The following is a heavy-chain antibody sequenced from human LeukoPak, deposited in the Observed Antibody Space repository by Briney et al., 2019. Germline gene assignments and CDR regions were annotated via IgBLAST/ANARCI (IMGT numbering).Heavy chain of an antibody. D-gene: IGHD3-3*01. J-gene: IGHJ5*02. V-gene: IGHV4-34*01. Sequence: NSSDTLSLTCAVYGGSFSGYYWSWIRPPPGKGLEWIGEINHSGSTNYNPSLKSRVTISVDTSKNQFSLKLSSVTAADTAVYYCARVVARFLEWLLPGGSWFDPWGQGTLVTVSS. CDR3: ARVVARFLEWLLPGGSWFDP. CDR1: GGSFSGYY. CDR2: INHSGST.